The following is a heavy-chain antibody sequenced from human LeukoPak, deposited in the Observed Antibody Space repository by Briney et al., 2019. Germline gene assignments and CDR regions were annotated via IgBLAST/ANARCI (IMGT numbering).Heavy chain of an antibody. V-gene: IGHV1-2*02. Sequence: ASVKVSCTASGYTFTGYYMHWVRQAPGQGPEWMGWINPNSGGTNYAQKFQGRVTMTRDTSLSTVYMELSRLRSDDTAVYYCATQATSGCHFSWCQGTLVTVSS. J-gene: IGHJ5*02. CDR2: INPNSGGT. CDR1: GYTFTGYY. D-gene: IGHD6-19*01. CDR3: ATQATSGCHFS.